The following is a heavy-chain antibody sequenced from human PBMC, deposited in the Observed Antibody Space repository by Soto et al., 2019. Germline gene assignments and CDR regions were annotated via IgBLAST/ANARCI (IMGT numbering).Heavy chain of an antibody. J-gene: IGHJ6*02. CDR1: GYSFTSYW. Sequence: GESLKISCKGSGYSFTSYWIGWVRQMPGKGLEWMGIIYPGDSGTRYSPSFQGQVTISAGKSISTAYLQWSSLKASDTAMYYCARQESSSWGGRTYYYYYGMDVWGQGTTVTVSS. CDR3: ARQESSSWGGRTYYYYYGMDV. D-gene: IGHD6-13*01. CDR2: IYPGDSGT. V-gene: IGHV5-51*01.